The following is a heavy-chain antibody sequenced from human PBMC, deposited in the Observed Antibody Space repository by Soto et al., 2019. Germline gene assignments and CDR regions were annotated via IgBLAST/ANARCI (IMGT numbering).Heavy chain of an antibody. CDR3: ARGPYDFWSGYSPADY. Sequence: PSETLSLTCTVSGGSISSGDYYWSWIRQPPGKSLEWIGYIYYSGSTYYNPSLKSRVTISVDTSKNQFSLKLSSVTAADTAVYYCARGPYDFWSGYSPADYWGQGTLVTVSS. D-gene: IGHD3-3*01. V-gene: IGHV4-30-4*01. CDR1: GGSISSGDYY. CDR2: IYYSGST. J-gene: IGHJ4*02.